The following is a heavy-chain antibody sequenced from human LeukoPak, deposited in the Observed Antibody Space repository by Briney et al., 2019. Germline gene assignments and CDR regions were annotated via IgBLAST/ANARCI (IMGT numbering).Heavy chain of an antibody. J-gene: IGHJ6*03. V-gene: IGHV4-4*07. CDR3: ARVPPSYSDSSKIYYYYYVDV. CDR1: GGSITNCC. Sequence: SETLSLTCTVSGGSITNCCWGWIRQPAGRGLDWIGRISSTGNTAYSPSLQSWVTMSVDTSKNQFSLKLNSVTAADTAVYYCARVPPSYSDSSKIYYYYYVDVWGKGTPVTVSS. D-gene: IGHD1-26*01. CDR2: ISSTGNT.